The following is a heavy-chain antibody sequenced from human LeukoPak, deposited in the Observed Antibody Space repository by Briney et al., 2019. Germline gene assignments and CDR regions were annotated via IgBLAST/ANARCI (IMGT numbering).Heavy chain of an antibody. Sequence: PGRSLRLSCAASGFTFDDYAMHWVRQAPGKGLEWVSGISWNSGSIGYADSVKGRFTISRDNAKNSLYLQMNSLRAEDTALYYCAKGSKYELLYGLFDYWGQGTLVTVSS. V-gene: IGHV3-9*01. CDR3: AKGSKYELLYGLFDY. CDR1: GFTFDDYA. J-gene: IGHJ4*02. CDR2: ISWNSGSI. D-gene: IGHD2-2*02.